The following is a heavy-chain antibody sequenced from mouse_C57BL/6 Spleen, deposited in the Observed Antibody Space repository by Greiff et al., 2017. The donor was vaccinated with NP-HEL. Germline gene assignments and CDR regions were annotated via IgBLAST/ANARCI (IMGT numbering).Heavy chain of an antibody. CDR3: ARQDYGSSSYYAMDY. CDR1: GYTFTSYW. CDR2: INPSNGGT. Sequence: QVQLQQPGTELVKPGASVKLSCKASGYTFTSYWMHWVKQRPGQGLEWIGNINPSNGGTNYNEKFKSTATLTVDKSSSTAYLQLRSLTSEDSAVYYCARQDYGSSSYYAMDYWGQGTSVTVSS. V-gene: IGHV1-53*01. J-gene: IGHJ4*01. D-gene: IGHD1-1*01.